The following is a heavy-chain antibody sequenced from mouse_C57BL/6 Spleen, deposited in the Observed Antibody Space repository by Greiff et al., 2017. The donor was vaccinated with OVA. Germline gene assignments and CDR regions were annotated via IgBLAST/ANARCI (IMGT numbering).Heavy chain of an antibody. CDR3: ARRGSYNYFDY. Sequence: QVQLQQSGAELVKPGASVKMSCKASGYTFTSYWITWVKQRPGQGLEWIGDIYPGSGSTNYNEKFKSKATLTVDKSSSTAYMQLSSLTSEDSAVYYCARRGSYNYFDYWGQGTTLTVSS. CDR2: IYPGSGST. CDR1: GYTFTSYW. D-gene: IGHD1-1*02. J-gene: IGHJ2*01. V-gene: IGHV1-55*01.